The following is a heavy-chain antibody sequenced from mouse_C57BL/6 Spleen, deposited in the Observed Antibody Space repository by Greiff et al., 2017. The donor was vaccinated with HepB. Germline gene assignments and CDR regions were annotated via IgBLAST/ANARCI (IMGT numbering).Heavy chain of an antibody. D-gene: IGHD1-1*01. CDR2: INPYNGGT. Sequence: EVQLQQSGPVLVKPGASVKMSCKASGYTFTDYYMNWVKQSHGKSLEWIGVINPYNGGTSYNQKFKGKATLTVDKSSSTAYMELNSLTSEDSAVYYCALITTVVAPRAMDYWGQGTSVTVSS. CDR3: ALITTVVAPRAMDY. J-gene: IGHJ4*01. V-gene: IGHV1-19*01. CDR1: GYTFTDYY.